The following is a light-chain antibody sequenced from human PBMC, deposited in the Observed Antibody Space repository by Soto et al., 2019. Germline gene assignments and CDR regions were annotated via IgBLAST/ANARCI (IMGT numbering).Light chain of an antibody. V-gene: IGLV1-47*02. J-gene: IGLJ2*01. CDR1: SSNIGGTNY. CDR3: ASWDDRLGAVI. Sequence: QSVLTQPPSASGTPGQKVFISFSGSSSNIGGTNYAYWYQQLPGAAPKLLMHSNNLRPSGVPERISGSKSGTSASLAISGLRSEDEAVYYCASWDDRLGAVIFGGGTKLTVL. CDR2: SNN.